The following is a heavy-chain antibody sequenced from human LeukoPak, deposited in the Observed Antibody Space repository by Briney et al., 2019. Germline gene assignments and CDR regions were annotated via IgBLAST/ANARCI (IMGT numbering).Heavy chain of an antibody. D-gene: IGHD2-21*01. CDR3: TRAHIVVVIAHNDAFDI. V-gene: IGHV3-49*04. J-gene: IGHJ3*02. CDR2: ITSKAYGGTT. CDR1: GFNFGDYA. Sequence: GGSLRLSCTASGFNFGDYAMNWVRQAPGKGLEWVGFITSKAYGGTTEYAASVKGRFTISRDDSKSIAYLQMNSLKTEDTAVYYCTRAHIVVVIAHNDAFDIWGQGTLVTVSS.